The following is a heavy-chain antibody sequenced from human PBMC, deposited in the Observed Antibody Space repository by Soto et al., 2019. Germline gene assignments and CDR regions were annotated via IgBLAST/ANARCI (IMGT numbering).Heavy chain of an antibody. J-gene: IGHJ6*02. CDR1: GFSLSTSGVG. CDR3: AHTLPPWGGMDV. V-gene: IGHV2-5*02. D-gene: IGHD7-27*01. Sequence: QITLKESGPTLVKPTQTLTLTCTFSGFSLSTSGVGVGWIRQPPGKALEWLALIYWDVDKRYSPSLKRRLTITKDTSKNQVVLTMTNMDPVDTATYYCAHTLPPWGGMDVWGQGTTVTVSS. CDR2: IYWDVDK.